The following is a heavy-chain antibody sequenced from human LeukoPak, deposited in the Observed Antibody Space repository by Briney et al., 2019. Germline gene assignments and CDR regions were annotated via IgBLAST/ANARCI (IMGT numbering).Heavy chain of an antibody. CDR3: ARDNRESLDY. V-gene: IGHV1-2*06. Sequence: ASVKVSCKASGYTFTGYYMHWVRQAPGQGLEWMGRTDPSSGGTTYAQNLQGRVTMTWATSISTAYMELSRLRSDDTAVYYCARDNRESLDYWGQGTQVTVSS. CDR2: TDPSSGGT. CDR1: GYTFTGYY. D-gene: IGHD3-16*02. J-gene: IGHJ4*02.